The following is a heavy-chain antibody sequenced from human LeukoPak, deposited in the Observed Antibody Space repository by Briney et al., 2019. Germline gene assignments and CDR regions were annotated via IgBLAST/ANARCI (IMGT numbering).Heavy chain of an antibody. CDR1: GGSISSSTYY. V-gene: IGHV4-39*01. CDR3: ARQTNRGAGNFDS. CDR2: IYYSDST. Sequence: PSETLSLTCTVSGGSISSSTYYWGWIRQAPGKGLEWIGTIYYSDSTNYNPSLKSRVTISVDMSKNQLSLNLSSVTAADTAVYYCARQTNRGAGNFDSWGQGTPVTVSS. D-gene: IGHD1-1*01. J-gene: IGHJ4*02.